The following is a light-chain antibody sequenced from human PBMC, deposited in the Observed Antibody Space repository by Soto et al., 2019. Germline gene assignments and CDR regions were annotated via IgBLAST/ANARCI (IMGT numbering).Light chain of an antibody. Sequence: QSVLTQPPSASGSPGQSVTISCTGTSSDVGGYNYVSWYQHHPSKAPKLIIYEVDERPSGVPDRFSGSKSGNTASLTVSGLQAEDEADYYCSSYVGSNNFPYVFGTRTKVTVL. J-gene: IGLJ1*01. CDR2: EVD. CDR3: SSYVGSNNFPYV. V-gene: IGLV2-8*01. CDR1: SSDVGGYNY.